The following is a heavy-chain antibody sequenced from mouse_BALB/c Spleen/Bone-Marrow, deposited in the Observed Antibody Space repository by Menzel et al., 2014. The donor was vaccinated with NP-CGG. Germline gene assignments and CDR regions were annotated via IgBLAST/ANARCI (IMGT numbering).Heavy chain of an antibody. Sequence: EVMLVESGGGLVQPGGSRKPSCAASGFTFSSFGMHWVRQAPEKGLEWVAYISSGSSTIYYADTVKGRFTISRDNPKNTLFLQMTSLRSEDTAMYYCARSLLLRPDYWGQGTTLTVSS. D-gene: IGHD1-1*01. CDR2: ISSGSSTI. CDR3: ARSLLLRPDY. V-gene: IGHV5-17*02. CDR1: GFTFSSFG. J-gene: IGHJ2*01.